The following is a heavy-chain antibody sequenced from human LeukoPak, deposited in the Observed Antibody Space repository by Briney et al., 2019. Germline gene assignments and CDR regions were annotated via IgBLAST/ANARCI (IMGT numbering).Heavy chain of an antibody. V-gene: IGHV3-43*02. CDR1: GFTFDDYA. CDR2: ISGDGDST. Sequence: GGSLRLSCAASGFTFDDYAMHWVRQAPGKGLEWVSLISGDGDSTYYADSVKGRFTISRDNSKNSLYLQMNSLRTEDTALYYCAKDLMEINYGGNSHSSYWGQGTLVTVSS. D-gene: IGHD4-23*01. J-gene: IGHJ4*02. CDR3: AKDLMEINYGGNSHSSY.